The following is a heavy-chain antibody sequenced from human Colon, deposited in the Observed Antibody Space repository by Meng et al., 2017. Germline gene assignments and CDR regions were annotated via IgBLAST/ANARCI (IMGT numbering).Heavy chain of an antibody. V-gene: IGHV1-3*01. Sequence: ASVKVSCKASGCTLTSYAMHWVRQAPGQRLEWMGLINAGNGNTKYSQRFQGRVTITRDTSASTAYMELSSLRSEDTTVYYCARAGYDSSGYYPQPFDYWGQGTLVTVSS. CDR1: GCTLTSYA. J-gene: IGHJ4*02. CDR3: ARAGYDSSGYYPQPFDY. CDR2: INAGNGNT. D-gene: IGHD3-22*01.